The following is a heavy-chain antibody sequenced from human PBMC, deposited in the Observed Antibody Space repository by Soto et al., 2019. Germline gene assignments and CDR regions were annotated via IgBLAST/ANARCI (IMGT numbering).Heavy chain of an antibody. Sequence: ASVNVSGKSSGYTFTSCSIHWVRQAPGQRLEWMGWINAGNGNTKYSQKFQGRVTITRDTSASTAYMELSSLRSEDTAVYYCARSVSSSWYSNRNWFDPWGQGTLVTVSS. V-gene: IGHV1-3*01. CDR3: ARSVSSSWYSNRNWFDP. J-gene: IGHJ5*02. CDR1: GYTFTSCS. CDR2: INAGNGNT. D-gene: IGHD6-13*01.